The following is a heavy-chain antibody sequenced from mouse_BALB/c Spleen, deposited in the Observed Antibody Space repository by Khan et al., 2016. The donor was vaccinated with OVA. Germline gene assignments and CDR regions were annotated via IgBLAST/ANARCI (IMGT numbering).Heavy chain of an antibody. Sequence: EVQLQESGPGLVKPSQSLSLTCSVTGYSITGGYSWSWIRQFPGNKLEWMGYISYDGSNNSNPSLKNRISITRDTSKNQFFLTLNSVTTEDTATYYWARGGVVVPYWYFDVWGAGTTVTVSS. J-gene: IGHJ1*01. CDR2: ISYDGSN. CDR1: GYSITGGYS. CDR3: ARGGVVVPYWYFDV. D-gene: IGHD1-1*01. V-gene: IGHV3-6*02.